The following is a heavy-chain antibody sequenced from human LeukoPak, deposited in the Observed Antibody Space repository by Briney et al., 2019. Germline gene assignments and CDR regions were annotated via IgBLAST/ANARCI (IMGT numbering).Heavy chain of an antibody. V-gene: IGHV1-69*13. CDR3: ARVQRIRGVIVPFDY. CDR1: GGTFSSYA. J-gene: IGHJ4*02. D-gene: IGHD3-10*01. Sequence: SVKVSCKASGGTFSSYAISWVRQAPGQGLEWMGGIIPIFGTANYAQKFQGRVTITADESTSTAYMELSSLRSEDTAVYYCARVQRIRGVIVPFDYWGQGTLVTVSS. CDR2: IIPIFGTA.